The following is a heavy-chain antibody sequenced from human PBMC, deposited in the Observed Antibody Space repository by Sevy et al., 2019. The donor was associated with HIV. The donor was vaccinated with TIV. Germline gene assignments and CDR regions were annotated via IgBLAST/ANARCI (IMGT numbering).Heavy chain of an antibody. CDR1: GFSLSDYA. V-gene: IGHV3-30-3*01. D-gene: IGHD5-12*01. CDR3: ARGPYNSGLRLDF. Sequence: GGCLRLSCAASGFSLSDYAIHWARQGPVKGLEWLTVISFDGGNKYYADSVKGRFTISRENSKNTVSLQMNSLRPDDTTPYYCARGPYNSGLRLDFWGRGILVTVSS. CDR2: ISFDGGNK. J-gene: IGHJ4*02.